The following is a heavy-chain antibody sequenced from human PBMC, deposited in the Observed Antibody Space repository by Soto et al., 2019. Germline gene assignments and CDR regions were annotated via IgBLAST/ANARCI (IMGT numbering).Heavy chain of an antibody. CDR1: GFTFSDYA. J-gene: IGHJ4*02. V-gene: IGHV3-64*01. CDR2: ISSIGGST. Sequence: PGGSLRLSCAASGFTFSDYAMHWVRQAPGKGLEYVSGISSIGGSTYYANSVKDRFTISRDNSKNTLYLQMGSLRAEDMAVYYCTRDHFGSWGQGTLVTVSS. CDR3: TRDHFGS.